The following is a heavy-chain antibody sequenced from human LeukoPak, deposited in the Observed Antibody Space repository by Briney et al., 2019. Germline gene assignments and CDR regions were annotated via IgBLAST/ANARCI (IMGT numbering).Heavy chain of an antibody. V-gene: IGHV3-7*01. CDR2: TKQEGREK. D-gene: IGHD2-2*01. J-gene: IGHJ6*03. CDR3: ARGLCGGAAAIFCYYYYYMDV. CDR1: GFTFSSYW. Sequence: GGSLRLSCAASGFTFSSYWMSWVRQAPGKGLEWVANTKQEGREKYYVDSVKGRFTISRDNAKNSLYLQMNSLRAEDTAVYYCARGLCGGAAAIFCYYYYYMDVWGKGTTVTVSS.